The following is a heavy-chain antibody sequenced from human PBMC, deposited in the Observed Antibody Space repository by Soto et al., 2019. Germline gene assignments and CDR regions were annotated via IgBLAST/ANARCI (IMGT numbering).Heavy chain of an antibody. CDR1: GDSFGSYA. CDR3: AREPFGRFDP. CDR2: IIPVFGTT. J-gene: IGHJ5*02. Sequence: QMQLVQSGPEVKKPGSSVKVSCKASGDSFGSYAVSWVRQAPGQGLEGMGGIIPVFGTTNYTQKFQGRVTITADDSTTTAYMELSSLRSDDTAVYYCAREPFGRFDPWGQGTLVTVSS. D-gene: IGHD3-10*01. V-gene: IGHV1-69*01.